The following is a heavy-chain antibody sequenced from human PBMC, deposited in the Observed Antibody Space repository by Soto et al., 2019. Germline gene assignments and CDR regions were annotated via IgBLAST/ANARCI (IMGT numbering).Heavy chain of an antibody. D-gene: IGHD3-3*01. V-gene: IGHV3-23*01. CDR2: ISGSGGST. CDR3: ANTPYYEFWSGDSPEGHYGMDV. Sequence: EVHLLESGGGLVQPGGSLRLSCAASGFTFSSYAMSWVRQAPGKGLEWVSAISGSGGSTYYADSVKGRFTISRDNSKNKLYMQMNILRAEDTAVYYGANTPYYEFWSGDSPEGHYGMDVCGQGTTVTVSS. J-gene: IGHJ6*02. CDR1: GFTFSSYA.